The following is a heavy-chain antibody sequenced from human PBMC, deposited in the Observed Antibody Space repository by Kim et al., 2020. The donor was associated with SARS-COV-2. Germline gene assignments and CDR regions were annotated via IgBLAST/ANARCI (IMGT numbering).Heavy chain of an antibody. CDR2: IWYDGSNK. J-gene: IGHJ5*02. CDR3: ARGPMQQLVGFWFDP. V-gene: IGHV3-33*01. D-gene: IGHD6-6*01. Sequence: GGSLRLSCAASGFTFSSYGMHWVRQAPGKGLEWVAVIWYDGSNKYYADSVKGRFTISRDNSKNTLYLQMNSLRAEDTAVYYCARGPMQQLVGFWFDPWGQGTLVTVSS. CDR1: GFTFSSYG.